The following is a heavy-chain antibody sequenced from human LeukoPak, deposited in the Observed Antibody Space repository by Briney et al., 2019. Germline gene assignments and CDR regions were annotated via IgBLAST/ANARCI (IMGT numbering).Heavy chain of an antibody. D-gene: IGHD3-3*01. CDR1: GGSISFSY. CDR3: ARDGDDLSEGYYFDS. Sequence: PSETLSLTXSVSGGSISFSYWSWIRQPAGKGLEWIGRVYSSGSTAYNPSLKSRVTMSVDTSKNQFSLKLSSVTAADTAVYYCARDGDDLSEGYYFDSWGQGTLVTVSS. J-gene: IGHJ4*02. CDR2: VYSSGST. V-gene: IGHV4-4*07.